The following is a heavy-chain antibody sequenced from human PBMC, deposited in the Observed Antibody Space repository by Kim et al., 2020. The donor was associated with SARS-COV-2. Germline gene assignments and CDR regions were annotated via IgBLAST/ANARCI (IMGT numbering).Heavy chain of an antibody. CDR3: ARGWLQQYWYFDL. D-gene: IGHD5-12*01. J-gene: IGHJ2*01. V-gene: IGHV4-59*09. Sequence: YSPSLKSRVTMSVDTSKNQFSLKPSSVTAADTAVYYCARGWLQQYWYFDLWGRGTLITVSS.